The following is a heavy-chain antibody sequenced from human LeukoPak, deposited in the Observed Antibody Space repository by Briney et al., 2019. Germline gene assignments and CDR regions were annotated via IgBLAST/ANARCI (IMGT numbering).Heavy chain of an antibody. CDR2: ISYDGSNK. D-gene: IGHD5-18*01. CDR1: GFTFSSYA. CDR3: ARDIPSYGYYSAAPYYYGMDV. Sequence: PGGSLRLSCAASGFTFSSYAMHWVRQAPGKGLEWVAVISYDGSNKYYADPVKGRFTISRDNSKNTLYLQMNSLRAEDTAVYYCARDIPSYGYYSAAPYYYGMDVWGQGTTVTVSS. J-gene: IGHJ6*02. V-gene: IGHV3-30-3*01.